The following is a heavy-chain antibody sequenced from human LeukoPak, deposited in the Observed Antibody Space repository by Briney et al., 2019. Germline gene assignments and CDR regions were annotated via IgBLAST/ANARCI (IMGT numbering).Heavy chain of an antibody. Sequence: SETLSLTCTVSGGSISSYYWSWIRQPPGKGLEWIGYIYYSGSTNYNPSLKSRVTISVDTSKNQFSLKLSSVTAAYTAVYYCARGYPGWTYYDFWSGYQRFDPWGQGALVTVSS. CDR2: IYYSGST. CDR3: ARGYPGWTYYDFWSGYQRFDP. CDR1: GGSISSYY. J-gene: IGHJ5*02. V-gene: IGHV4-59*01. D-gene: IGHD3-3*01.